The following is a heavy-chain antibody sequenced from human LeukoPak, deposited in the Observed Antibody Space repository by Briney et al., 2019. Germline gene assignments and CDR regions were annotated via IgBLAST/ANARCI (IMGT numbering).Heavy chain of an antibody. Sequence: QPGGSLRLSCAASGFTFSTFAMHWVRQAPGKGLEWVALISYDGSNKYYADSVKGQFTISRDNSRNTLYLQMNSLRAEDTAVYYCARDTRLSAVAADGYGMDVWGQGTTVTVSS. CDR1: GFTFSTFA. CDR2: ISYDGSNK. D-gene: IGHD6-19*01. CDR3: ARDTRLSAVAADGYGMDV. J-gene: IGHJ6*02. V-gene: IGHV3-30-3*01.